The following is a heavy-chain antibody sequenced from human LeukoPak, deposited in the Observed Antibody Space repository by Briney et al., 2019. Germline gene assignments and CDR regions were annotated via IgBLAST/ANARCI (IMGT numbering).Heavy chain of an antibody. J-gene: IGHJ6*02. Sequence: SETLSLTCTVSGGSISSGAYPWSWIRQHPGEGLEWIGYIYYSGSTSYNPSLKSRVSISIDTSENQFSLKLSSVTAADTAVYYCARGRGVWGQGTTVTVSS. CDR3: ARGRGV. CDR2: IYYSGST. CDR1: GGSISSGAYP. V-gene: IGHV4-31*03.